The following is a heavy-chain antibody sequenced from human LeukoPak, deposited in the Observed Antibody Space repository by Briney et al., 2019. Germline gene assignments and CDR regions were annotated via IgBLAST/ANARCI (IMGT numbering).Heavy chain of an antibody. CDR2: INHSGST. V-gene: IGHV4-34*01. J-gene: IGHJ6*04. Sequence: PSETLSLTCAVYGGSFSGYYWSWISQPPGKGLEWIGEINHSGSTNYNPSLKSRVTISVDTSKNQFSLKLSSVTAADTAVYYCAKQVKSFPYYYYGMDVWGEGTTVTVPS. CDR1: GGSFSGYY. D-gene: IGHD3-10*01. CDR3: AKQVKSFPYYYYGMDV.